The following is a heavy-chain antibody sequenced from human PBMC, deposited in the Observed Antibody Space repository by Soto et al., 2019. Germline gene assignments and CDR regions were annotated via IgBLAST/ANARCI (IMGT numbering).Heavy chain of an antibody. CDR1: GFTFSSYG. D-gene: IGHD5-12*01. Sequence: GWSLRLSCAASGFTFSSYGMHWVRQAPGKGLEWVAVISYDGSNKYYADSVKGRFTISRDNSKNTLYLQMNSLRAEDTAVYYCAKDQGRDGYREDAFDIWGQGTMVTVSS. CDR2: ISYDGSNK. V-gene: IGHV3-30*18. J-gene: IGHJ3*02. CDR3: AKDQGRDGYREDAFDI.